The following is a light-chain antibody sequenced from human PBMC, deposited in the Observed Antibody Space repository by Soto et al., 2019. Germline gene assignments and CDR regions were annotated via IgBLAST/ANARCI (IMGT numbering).Light chain of an antibody. J-gene: IGKJ2*01. CDR1: QSISSW. Sequence: DIQMTQSPSTQSASVGDRVTITCRASQSISSWLAWYQQKPGKAPKLLIYDASSLESGVPSRFSGSGSGTEFTLTISSLQPDDFATYYCQQYNSYQYTFGQGTKLEIK. V-gene: IGKV1-5*01. CDR3: QQYNSYQYT. CDR2: DAS.